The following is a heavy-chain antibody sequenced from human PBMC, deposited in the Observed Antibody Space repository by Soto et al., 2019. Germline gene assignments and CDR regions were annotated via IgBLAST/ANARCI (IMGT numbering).Heavy chain of an antibody. J-gene: IGHJ4*02. V-gene: IGHV4-59*08. Sequence: ASETLSLTCTVSGGSISSYYWSWIRQPPGKGLEWIGYIYYSGSTNYNPSLKSRVTISVDTSKNQFSLKLSSVTAADTAVYYCARAGIVATECDYWGQGTLVTVSS. D-gene: IGHD5-12*01. CDR2: IYYSGST. CDR1: GGSISSYY. CDR3: ARAGIVATECDY.